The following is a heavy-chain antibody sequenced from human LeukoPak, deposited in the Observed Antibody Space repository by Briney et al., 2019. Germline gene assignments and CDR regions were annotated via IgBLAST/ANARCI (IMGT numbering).Heavy chain of an antibody. D-gene: IGHD5-18*01. Sequence: SETLSLTCTVSGGSISSYYWSWIRQPPGKGLEWIGYIYYSGSINYNPSLKSRVTISVDTSKNQFSLKLSSVTAADTAVYYCARHGGDSYGGFGIWGQGTMVTVSS. CDR2: IYYSGSI. CDR3: ARHGGDSYGGFGI. J-gene: IGHJ3*02. CDR1: GGSISSYY. V-gene: IGHV4-59*08.